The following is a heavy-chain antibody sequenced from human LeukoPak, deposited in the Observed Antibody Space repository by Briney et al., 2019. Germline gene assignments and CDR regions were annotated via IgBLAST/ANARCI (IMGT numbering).Heavy chain of an antibody. D-gene: IGHD3-10*01. Sequence: GGSLRLSCAASGFTFSNYAVSWVRQAPGEGLEWVSAISDSGASIYYADSVRGRFTISRDNSKNRLYLQMNSLRAEDTALYYFAKGRGYGSGSYYAYYFDSWGQGTLVTVSS. CDR2: ISDSGASI. CDR3: AKGRGYGSGSYYAYYFDS. V-gene: IGHV3-23*01. CDR1: GFTFSNYA. J-gene: IGHJ4*02.